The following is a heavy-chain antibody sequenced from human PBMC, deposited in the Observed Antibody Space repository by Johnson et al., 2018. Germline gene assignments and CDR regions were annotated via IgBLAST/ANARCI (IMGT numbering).Heavy chain of an antibody. CDR2: ISYDGSNK. D-gene: IGHD6-13*01. J-gene: IGHJ6*02. CDR3: ARHSSSWYYYHGLDV. Sequence: QVQLVESGGGVVQXGRSLRLXCAASGFTFSSYGMHWVRQAPGKGLEWVAVISYDGSNKYYADSVKGRFTISRDNSKNTLYLQMNSLRAEDTAVYYWARHSSSWYYYHGLDVWGQGTTVTVSS. CDR1: GFTFSSYG. V-gene: IGHV3-30*03.